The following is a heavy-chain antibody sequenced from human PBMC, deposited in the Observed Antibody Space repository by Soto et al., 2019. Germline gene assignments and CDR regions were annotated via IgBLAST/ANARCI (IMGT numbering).Heavy chain of an antibody. J-gene: IGHJ5*02. CDR2: INLGSGYT. V-gene: IGHV1-3*01. D-gene: IGHD1-1*01. CDR1: RLIFDNYA. Sequence: GASVKVSCKASRLIFDNYAMQWVRQAPGQGLEWMGWINLGSGYTKYSHKFQGRVTFTRDTSANIAYMELTSLRSEDTAVYYCATSITPWHDSNWFDPWGQGTLVTVSS. CDR3: ATSITPWHDSNWFDP.